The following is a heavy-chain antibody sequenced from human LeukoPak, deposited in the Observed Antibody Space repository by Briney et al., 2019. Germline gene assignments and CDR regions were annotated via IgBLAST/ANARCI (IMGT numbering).Heavy chain of an antibody. CDR2: IYPRNGST. V-gene: IGHV1-46*01. CDR3: ARDQEGFDY. CDR1: GYTFTSNY. Sequence: ASVTVSCKASGYTFTSNYIHWVRQAPGQGLEWMGMIYPRNGSTSYAQKFQGRVTVTRDTSTSTVHMELSGLRSEDTAVYYCARDQEGFDYWGQGTLVTVSS. J-gene: IGHJ4*02.